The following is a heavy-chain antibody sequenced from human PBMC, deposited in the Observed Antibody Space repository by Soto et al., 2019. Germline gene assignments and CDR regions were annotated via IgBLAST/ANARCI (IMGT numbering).Heavy chain of an antibody. CDR2: ISGSGGST. D-gene: IGHD6-13*01. J-gene: IGHJ6*02. Sequence: GSLRLSCAASGFTFSSYAMSWVRQAPGKGLEWVSAISGSGGSTYYADSVKGRFTISRDNSKNTLYLQMNSLRAEDTAVYYCAKDFSSSYYYYGMDVWGQGTTVTVSS. CDR1: GFTFSSYA. V-gene: IGHV3-23*01. CDR3: AKDFSSSYYYYGMDV.